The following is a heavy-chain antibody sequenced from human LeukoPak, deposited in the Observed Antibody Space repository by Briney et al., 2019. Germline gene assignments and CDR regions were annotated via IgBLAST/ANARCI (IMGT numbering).Heavy chain of an antibody. CDR3: AKDADYYDSSGYFDY. J-gene: IGHJ4*02. CDR1: GFTFSSYG. V-gene: IGHV3-30*18. CDR2: ISYDGSNT. Sequence: GGSLSLSCAPSGFTFSSYGMHWVRHAPSKGLEWVAVISYDGSNTYYTDSVKGLFTISRDNSKNTLYLQINSLRAEDTGVYYCAKDADYYDSSGYFDYWGQGTLVTVPS. D-gene: IGHD3-22*01.